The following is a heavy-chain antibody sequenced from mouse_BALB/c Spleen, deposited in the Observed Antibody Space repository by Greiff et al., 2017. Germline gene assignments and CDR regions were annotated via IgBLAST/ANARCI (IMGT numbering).Heavy chain of an antibody. CDR3: ARSGGIYDGYSWFAY. V-gene: IGHV1-18*01. CDR1: GYTFTDYN. CDR2: INPNNGGT. J-gene: IGHJ3*01. D-gene: IGHD2-3*01. Sequence: VQLQQSGPELVKPGASVKIPCKASGYTFTDYNMDWVKQSHGKSLEWIGDINPNNGGTIYNQKFKGKATLTVDKSSSTAYMELRSLTSEDTAVYYCARSGGIYDGYSWFAYWGQGTLVTVSA.